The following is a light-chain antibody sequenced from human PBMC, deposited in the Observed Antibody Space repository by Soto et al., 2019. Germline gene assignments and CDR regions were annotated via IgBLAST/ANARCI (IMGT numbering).Light chain of an antibody. J-gene: IGKJ1*01. CDR2: GAS. Sequence: EIVLTQSPGTLSLSPGERATLSCRASQSISSSKLAWYQQNTGQAPRRLMYGASNRATGIPARFSGSGSGTEFTLTISSLQSEDFAVYYCQQYDYWPRTFGQGTKVDIK. CDR3: QQYDYWPRT. CDR1: QSISSS. V-gene: IGKV3-15*01.